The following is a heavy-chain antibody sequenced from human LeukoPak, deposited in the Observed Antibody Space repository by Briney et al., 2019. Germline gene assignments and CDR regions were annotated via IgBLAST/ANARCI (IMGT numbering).Heavy chain of an antibody. J-gene: IGHJ4*02. CDR2: INAGNGNT. CDR1: GYTFTSYA. V-gene: IGHV1-3*01. D-gene: IGHD3-10*01. Sequence: ASVKFSCKASGYTFTSYAMHWVRQAPGQRLEWMGWINAGNGNTKYSQKFQGRVTITRDTSASTAYMELSSLRSEDTAVYYCARGGLWFGSLGLYFDYWGQGTLVTVSS. CDR3: ARGGLWFGSLGLYFDY.